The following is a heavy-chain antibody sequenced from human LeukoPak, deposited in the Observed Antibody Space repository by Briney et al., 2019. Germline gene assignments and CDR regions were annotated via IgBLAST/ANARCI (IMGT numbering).Heavy chain of an antibody. D-gene: IGHD3-22*01. Sequence: EASVKVSCKASRYTFTSYDINWVRQATGQGLEWMGWMNPNSGNTGYAQKFQGRVTMTRNTSISTAYMELSSLRSDDTAVYYCARAARDSSGYYFFPNYYYYYMDVWGKGTTVTVSS. V-gene: IGHV1-8*01. CDR1: RYTFTSYD. CDR3: ARAARDSSGYYFFPNYYYYYMDV. J-gene: IGHJ6*03. CDR2: MNPNSGNT.